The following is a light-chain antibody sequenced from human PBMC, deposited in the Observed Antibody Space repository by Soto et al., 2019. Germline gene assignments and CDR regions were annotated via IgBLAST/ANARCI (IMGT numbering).Light chain of an antibody. CDR3: SSFAGSNIWV. J-gene: IGLJ3*02. CDR2: EVT. V-gene: IGLV2-8*01. CDR1: NVGEYDY. Sequence: QSVLTQPPFASGSPGQSVTISCTGSNVGEYDYVSWYQQHPGKAPKLMIHEVTKRPSGVPDRFSGSKSGNTASLTVSGLQAEDEADYYCSSFAGSNIWVFGGGTQLTVL.